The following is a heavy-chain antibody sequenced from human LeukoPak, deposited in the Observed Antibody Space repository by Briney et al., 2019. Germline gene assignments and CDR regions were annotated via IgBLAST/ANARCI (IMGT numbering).Heavy chain of an antibody. CDR2: ISYDGSNK. J-gene: IGHJ3*02. CDR1: GFTFSSYA. V-gene: IGHV3-30*04. CDR3: ARRQDAFDI. Sequence: PGRALRLSCAASGFTFSSYAMHWVRQAPGKGLEWVAVISYDGSNKYYADSVKGRFTISRDNAKNSLYLQMNSLRAEDTAVYYCARRQDAFDIWGQGTMVTVSS.